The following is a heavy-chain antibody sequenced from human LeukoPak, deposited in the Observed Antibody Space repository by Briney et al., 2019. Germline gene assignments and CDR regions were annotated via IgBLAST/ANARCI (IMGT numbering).Heavy chain of an antibody. J-gene: IGHJ4*02. D-gene: IGHD2-21*01. Sequence: GSLRLSCAASGFTLSTYAMSWVRQTPGKGLEWVAATSSNDAGTYHADSVRGRFTISRDNSKNTLYLQMNSLRAEDAAVYFCAKAPVTSCRGAYCYPFDSWGQGTLVTVSS. CDR3: AKAPVTSCRGAYCYPFDS. CDR1: GFTLSTYA. V-gene: IGHV3-23*01. CDR2: TSSNDAGT.